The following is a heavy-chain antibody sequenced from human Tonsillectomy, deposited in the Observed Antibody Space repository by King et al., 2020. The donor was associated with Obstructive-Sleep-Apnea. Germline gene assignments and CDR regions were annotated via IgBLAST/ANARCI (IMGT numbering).Heavy chain of an antibody. D-gene: IGHD4-23*01. CDR3: ARDRTTVVPFDL. V-gene: IGHV3-30*04. J-gene: IGHJ4*02. CDR1: GFTFSNYA. Sequence: VQLVESGGGVVQPGRSLRHSCAASGFTFSNYAMHWVRQAPGKGLEWVAIILHDGSNTYYADAVKGRFTISRDNSNNMLYLQMNSLRAEDTGVYYCARDRTTVVPFDLWGQGSLVTVSS. CDR2: ILHDGSNT.